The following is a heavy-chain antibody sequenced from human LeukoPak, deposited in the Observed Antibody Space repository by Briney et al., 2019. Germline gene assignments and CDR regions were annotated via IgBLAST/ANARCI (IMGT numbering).Heavy chain of an antibody. Sequence: SETLSLTCTVSGGSISSSSYYWGWIRQPPGKGLEWIGSIYYSGSTYYNPSLKSRVTISADTSKNQFSLKLSSVTAADTAVYYCARLWFGESDYWGQGTLVTVSS. CDR3: ARLWFGESDY. D-gene: IGHD3-10*01. CDR1: GGSISSSSYY. CDR2: IYYSGST. J-gene: IGHJ4*02. V-gene: IGHV4-39*07.